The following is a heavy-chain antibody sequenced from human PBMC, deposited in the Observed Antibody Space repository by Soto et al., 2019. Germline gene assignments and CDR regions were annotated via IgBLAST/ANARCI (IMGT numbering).Heavy chain of an antibody. V-gene: IGHV1-18*01. CDR1: GYIFVNYG. D-gene: IGHD3-16*01. CDR3: VMVDNYVTPTPQDV. Sequence: QVQLVQSGVEVKKPGASVKVSCKASGYIFVNYGIAWVRQAPGQGLEWMGWISPYTGNTHSATKVQGRLTMTTDTSTSKAYMDLGSLTSDDTAVYYCVMVDNYVTPTPQDVWGQGTTVTVSS. J-gene: IGHJ6*02. CDR2: ISPYTGNT.